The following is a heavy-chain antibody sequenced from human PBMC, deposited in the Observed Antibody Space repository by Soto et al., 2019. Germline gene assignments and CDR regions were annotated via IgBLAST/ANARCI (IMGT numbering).Heavy chain of an antibody. CDR1: GFTFTSYD. CDR3: AKGEIIMLYRPHFDY. D-gene: IGHD2-8*01. J-gene: IGHJ4*02. CDR2: VNPNSGNT. Sequence: ASVKVSCKTSGFTFTSYDINWVRQAPGQGLEWLGWVNPNSGNTDYAQKFQGRVTMTRNTSITTAYMELSSLRSEDTAVYYCAKGEIIMLYRPHFDYWGQGTLVTVSS. V-gene: IGHV1-8*01.